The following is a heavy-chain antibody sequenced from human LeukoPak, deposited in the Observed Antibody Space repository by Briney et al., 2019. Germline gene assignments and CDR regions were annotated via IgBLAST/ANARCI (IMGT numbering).Heavy chain of an antibody. J-gene: IGHJ5*02. Sequence: PSETLSLTCTVSGGSISSYYWSWIRQPPGKGLEWIGYIYYSGSTNYIPSLKSRVTISVDTSKNQFSLKLSSVTAADTAVYYGARLEWLLHTNNWFDPWGQGTLVTVSS. CDR3: ARLEWLLHTNNWFDP. V-gene: IGHV4-59*08. D-gene: IGHD3-3*01. CDR2: IYYSGST. CDR1: GGSISSYY.